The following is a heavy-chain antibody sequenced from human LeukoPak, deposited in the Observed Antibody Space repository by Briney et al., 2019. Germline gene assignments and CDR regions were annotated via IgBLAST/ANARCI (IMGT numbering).Heavy chain of an antibody. Sequence: AASVKVSCKASGGTFSSYAISWVRQAPGQGLEWMGWINPNSGGTNYAQKFQGRVTMTRDTSISTAYMELSRLRSDDTAVYYCAREGDSSSGNYYYYMDVWGKGTTVTVSS. J-gene: IGHJ6*03. CDR2: INPNSGGT. V-gene: IGHV1-2*02. CDR1: GGTFSSYA. D-gene: IGHD6-6*01. CDR3: AREGDSSSGNYYYYMDV.